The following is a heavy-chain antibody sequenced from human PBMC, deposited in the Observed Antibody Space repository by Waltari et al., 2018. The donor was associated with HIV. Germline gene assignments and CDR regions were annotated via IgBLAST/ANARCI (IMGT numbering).Heavy chain of an antibody. CDR2: IIPILGTA. J-gene: IGHJ6*02. CDR3: ASSLIAVAGGYYYYGMDV. CDR1: GGTFSSYA. V-gene: IGHV1-69*01. Sequence: QVQLVQSGAEVKKPGSSVKVSCKASGGTFSSYAISWVRQAPGQGLEWMGGIIPILGTANYAQKFQGRVTITADESTSTAYMELSSLRSEDTAVYYCASSLIAVAGGYYYYGMDVWGQGTTVTVSS. D-gene: IGHD6-19*01.